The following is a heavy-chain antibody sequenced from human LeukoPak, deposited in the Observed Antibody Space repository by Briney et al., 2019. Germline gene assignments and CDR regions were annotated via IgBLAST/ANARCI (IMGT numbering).Heavy chain of an antibody. CDR2: IYPGDSDT. Sequence: GESLKISCKGSGYSFTSYWIGWVRQMPGKGLEWMGTIYPGDSDTRYSPSFQGQVTISADKSISTAYLQWSSLKASDTAVYYCARPMVRGVIISSGDAFDIWGQGTMVTVSS. CDR1: GYSFTSYW. CDR3: ARPMVRGVIISSGDAFDI. V-gene: IGHV5-51*01. J-gene: IGHJ3*02. D-gene: IGHD3-10*01.